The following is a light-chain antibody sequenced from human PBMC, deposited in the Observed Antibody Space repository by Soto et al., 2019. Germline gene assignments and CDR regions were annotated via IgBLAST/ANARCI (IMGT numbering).Light chain of an antibody. CDR2: GAS. Sequence: EIVLTQSPGTLSLSPGERATLSCRASQSVSSSYLAWYQQKPGQAPRFLIYGASTRDTGIPDRFSGSGSGTDFTLTISRLEPEDWAVYYCQQYGSSPYTFGQGTKLE. V-gene: IGKV3-20*01. CDR3: QQYGSSPYT. J-gene: IGKJ2*01. CDR1: QSVSSSY.